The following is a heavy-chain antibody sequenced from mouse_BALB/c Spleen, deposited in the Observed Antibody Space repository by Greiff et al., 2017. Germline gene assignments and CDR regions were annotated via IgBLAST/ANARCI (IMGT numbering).Heavy chain of an antibody. V-gene: IGHV1-15*01. D-gene: IGHD1-1*01. CDR2: IDPETGGT. Sequence: QVQLQQSGAELVRPGASVTLSCKASGYTFTDYEMHWVKQTPVHGLEWIGAIDPETGGTAYNQKFKGKATLTADKSSSTAYMELRSLTSEDSAVYYCATHYYGSSYVAWFAYWGQGTLVTVSA. J-gene: IGHJ3*01. CDR1: GYTFTDYE. CDR3: ATHYYGSSYVAWFAY.